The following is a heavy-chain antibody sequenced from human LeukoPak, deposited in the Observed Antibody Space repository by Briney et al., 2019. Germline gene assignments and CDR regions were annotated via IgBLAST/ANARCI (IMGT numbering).Heavy chain of an antibody. J-gene: IGHJ4*02. CDR3: ARLRGNYFPDY. CDR1: GGSISGYY. D-gene: IGHD4-11*01. V-gene: IGHV4-59*01. Sequence: SETLSLTCAVSGGSISGYYWTWIRQPPGRGLEWIGYIYCSGSTNYNPSLKSRITISVDTSENQFSLKLSSVTAADTAIYYCARLRGNYFPDYWGQGTLVTVSS. CDR2: IYCSGST.